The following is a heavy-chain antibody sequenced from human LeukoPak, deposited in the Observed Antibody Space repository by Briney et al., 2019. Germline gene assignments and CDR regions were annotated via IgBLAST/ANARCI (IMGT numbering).Heavy chain of an antibody. V-gene: IGHV3-21*01. J-gene: IGHJ4*02. Sequence: RGSLRLSCAASGFTFSSYSMNWVRQAPGKGLEWVSSISSSSSYIYYADSVEGRFTISRDNAKNSLYLQMNSLRAEDTAVYYCARRKTYYDILTGSPRYYFDYWGQGTLVTVSS. CDR3: ARRKTYYDILTGSPRYYFDY. CDR1: GFTFSSYS. D-gene: IGHD3-9*01. CDR2: ISSSSSYI.